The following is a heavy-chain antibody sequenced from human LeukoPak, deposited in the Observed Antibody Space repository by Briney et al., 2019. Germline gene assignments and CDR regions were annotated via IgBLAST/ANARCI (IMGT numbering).Heavy chain of an antibody. CDR2: ISSSGSTM. J-gene: IGHJ4*02. Sequence: GGSLRLSCAASGFTFSSYEMNRVRQAPGKGLEWVSYISSSGSTMYYADSVKGRFTISRDNAKNSLYLQMNSLRAEDTAVYYCAREGDCSSTSCYVLEYWGQGTLVTASS. V-gene: IGHV3-48*03. D-gene: IGHD2-2*01. CDR3: AREGDCSSTSCYVLEY. CDR1: GFTFSSYE.